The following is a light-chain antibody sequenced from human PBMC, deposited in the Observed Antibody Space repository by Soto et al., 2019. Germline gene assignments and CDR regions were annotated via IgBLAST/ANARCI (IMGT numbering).Light chain of an antibody. CDR3: SSYTSSSTSV. V-gene: IGLV2-14*01. CDR1: SSDVGYYNY. Sequence: QSALTQPASVSGSPGQSITISCTGSSSDVGYYNYVSWYQQRPGKAPKLMIYEDSNRLSGVSHRFSGSKSGNTASLTISGLLAEDEADYYCSSYTSSSTSVFGGGTKLTVL. J-gene: IGLJ2*01. CDR2: EDS.